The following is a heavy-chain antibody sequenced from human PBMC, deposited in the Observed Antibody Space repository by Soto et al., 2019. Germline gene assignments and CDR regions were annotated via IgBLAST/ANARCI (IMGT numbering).Heavy chain of an antibody. CDR2: ISGSGGST. V-gene: IGHV3-23*01. CDR3: AKERRHYYDSSGYSIGIDY. Sequence: GGSLRLSCAASGFTFSSYAMSWVRQAPGKGLEWVSAISGSGGSTYYADSVKGRFTISRDNSKNTLYLQMNSLRAEDTAVYYCAKERRHYYDSSGYSIGIDYWGQGTLVTVSS. D-gene: IGHD3-22*01. J-gene: IGHJ4*02. CDR1: GFTFSSYA.